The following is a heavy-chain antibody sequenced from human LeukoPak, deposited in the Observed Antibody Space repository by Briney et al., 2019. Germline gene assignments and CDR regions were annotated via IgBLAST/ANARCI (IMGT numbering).Heavy chain of an antibody. CDR1: GGSVSSGSYY. D-gene: IGHD2-2*01. CDR2: IYYSGST. CDR3: ARAGGYCSSTSCSARYYYYGMDV. J-gene: IGHJ6*02. V-gene: IGHV4-61*01. Sequence: SETLSLTCTVSGGSVSSGSYYWSWIRQPPGKGLEWIGYIYYSGSTNYNPSLKSRVTISVDTSKNQFSLKLSSVTAADTAVYYCARAGGYCSSTSCSARYYYYGMDVWGQGTTVTVSS.